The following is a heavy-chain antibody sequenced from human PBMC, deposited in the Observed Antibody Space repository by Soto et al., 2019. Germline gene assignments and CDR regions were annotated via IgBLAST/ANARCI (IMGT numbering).Heavy chain of an antibody. CDR2: ISYDGSNK. D-gene: IGHD3-10*01. CDR3: VSWGYGSGRVGPTHFDY. J-gene: IGHJ4*02. Sequence: QVQLVESGGGVVQPGRSLRLSCAASGFTFSSYGMHWVRQAPGKGLEWVAVISYDGSNKYYADSVKGRFTISRDNSKNTLYLQMYSQRAEDTAVYYCVSWGYGSGRVGPTHFDYWGQGTLVTVSS. CDR1: GFTFSSYG. V-gene: IGHV3-30*03.